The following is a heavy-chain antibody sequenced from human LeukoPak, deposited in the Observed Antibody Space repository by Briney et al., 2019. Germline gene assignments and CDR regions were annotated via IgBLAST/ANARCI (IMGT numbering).Heavy chain of an antibody. CDR1: GGSINNDY. D-gene: IGHD6-19*01. Sequence: SETLSLTCTVSGGSINNDYWSWIRQPPGKKLEWIGYIYDGVSTNYSPSLNSRVTISVDMSKNQFSLRLNSVTTADTDFYYCAREAYSSPFDSWGQGILVTVS. CDR3: AREAYSSPFDS. V-gene: IGHV4-59*01. CDR2: IYDGVST. J-gene: IGHJ4*02.